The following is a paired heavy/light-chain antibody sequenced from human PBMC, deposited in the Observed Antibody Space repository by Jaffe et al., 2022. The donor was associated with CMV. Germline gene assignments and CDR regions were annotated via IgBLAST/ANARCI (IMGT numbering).Heavy chain of an antibody. V-gene: IGHV3-48*02. Sequence: EVQLVESGGGLVQPGGSLRLSCAASGFTFSTYSMNWVRQAPGKGLEWVSYISSSGSPIYYADSVKGRFTISRDNAENSLYLQMHSLRDDDTAVYYCARDRNNDWFRSGFDIWGQGTMVTVSS. CDR1: GFTFSTYS. D-gene: IGHD3-9*01. CDR3: ARDRNNDWFRSGFDI. J-gene: IGHJ3*02. CDR2: ISSSGSPI.
Light chain of an antibody. V-gene: IGKV3-15*01. J-gene: IGKJ1*01. CDR1: QSVSNN. CDR2: DAS. CDR3: HHYNDWPQT. Sequence: EIVMTQSPATLSVSPGERATLSCRASQSVSNNLAWYQQKPGQAPRLLIYDASTRATDIPARFSGSGSGTEFTLIISSLQSEDFAVYYCHHYNDWPQTFGQGTKVEIK.